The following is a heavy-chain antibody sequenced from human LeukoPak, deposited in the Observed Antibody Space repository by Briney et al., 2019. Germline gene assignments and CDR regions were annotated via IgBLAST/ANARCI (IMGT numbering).Heavy chain of an antibody. CDR1: GFTFNSYW. Sequence: GGSLRLSCAASGFTFNSYWMSWVRQAPGKGLEWVANINQDGSENYYLDSVKGRFTTSRDNAKNSLYLQMNSLRAEDTAVYYCARAPYSSGWYGKGYYFDYWGQGTLVTVSS. V-gene: IGHV3-7*01. CDR2: INQDGSEN. J-gene: IGHJ4*02. CDR3: ARAPYSSGWYGKGYYFDY. D-gene: IGHD6-19*01.